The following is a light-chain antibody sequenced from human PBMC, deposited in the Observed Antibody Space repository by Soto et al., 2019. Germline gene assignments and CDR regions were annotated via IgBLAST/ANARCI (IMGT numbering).Light chain of an antibody. J-gene: IGLJ1*01. CDR1: SSDFGNYNL. CDR2: EVN. Sequence: QSVLTQPASVSGSPGQSITISCTGTSSDFGNYNLVSWYQQHPGKVPKLILFEVNKRPSGVSGRFSGSKSGNTASLTISGLQAEDEADYYCCSFTSSNIHVFGTGTQADRP. V-gene: IGLV2-23*02. CDR3: CSFTSSNIHV.